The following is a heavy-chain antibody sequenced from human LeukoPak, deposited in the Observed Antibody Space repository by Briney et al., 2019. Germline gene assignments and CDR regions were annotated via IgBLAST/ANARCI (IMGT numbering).Heavy chain of an antibody. Sequence: GGSLRLSCAASGFTFSSYGMHWVRQAPGKGLEWVSIISYDGSSKYYADSVKGRFTISRDNSKNTLYLQMNSLRTEDTAVYYCAKGPWTRYYDSSGGGFDYWGQGTLVTVSS. V-gene: IGHV3-30*18. CDR1: GFTFSSYG. CDR2: ISYDGSSK. J-gene: IGHJ4*02. D-gene: IGHD3-22*01. CDR3: AKGPWTRYYDSSGGGFDY.